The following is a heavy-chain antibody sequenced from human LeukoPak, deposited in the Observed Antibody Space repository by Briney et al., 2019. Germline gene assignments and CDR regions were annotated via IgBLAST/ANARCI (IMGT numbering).Heavy chain of an antibody. J-gene: IGHJ5*02. D-gene: IGHD1-1*01. CDR2: INPNSGGT. CDR1: GYTFTGHY. CDR3: ARDTTLITYWFDP. Sequence: GASVKVSCKASGYTFTGHYIHWVRQAPGQGLEWMGWINPNSGGTNYAQKFQGRVTMTRDTSISTAYMELNRLRSDDTAVYYCARDTTLITYWFDPWGQGTLVTVSS. V-gene: IGHV1-2*02.